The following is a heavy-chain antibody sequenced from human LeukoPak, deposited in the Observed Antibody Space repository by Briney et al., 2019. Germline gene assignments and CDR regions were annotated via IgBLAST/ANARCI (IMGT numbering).Heavy chain of an antibody. CDR1: GFSFSWDD. Sequence: GGSLRLSCAASGFSFSWDDVLCVRQAPGKGLECVAFIHFDGSETYQGDSVKGRFTISRDNAKNSLYLQMNSLRAEDTAVYYCARGELFSFDYWGQGTLVTVSS. CDR3: ARGELFSFDY. D-gene: IGHD3-10*01. CDR2: IHFDGSET. V-gene: IGHV3-30*02. J-gene: IGHJ4*02.